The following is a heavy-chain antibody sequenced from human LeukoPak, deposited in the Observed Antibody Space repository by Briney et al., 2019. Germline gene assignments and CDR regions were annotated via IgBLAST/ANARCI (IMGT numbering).Heavy chain of an antibody. Sequence: GGSMRLSCAASGFTFSSYAVSWVRQAPGKGLEWVSLICGRSSPKYYADSVKGRFTISRDNSKNPVYLQMNSLRVEDTAVYHCAKKRIAAAGKNDFDYWGQGTLVTVSS. CDR3: AKKRIAAAGKNDFDY. V-gene: IGHV3-23*01. CDR1: GFTFSSYA. CDR2: ICGRSSPK. J-gene: IGHJ4*02. D-gene: IGHD6-13*01.